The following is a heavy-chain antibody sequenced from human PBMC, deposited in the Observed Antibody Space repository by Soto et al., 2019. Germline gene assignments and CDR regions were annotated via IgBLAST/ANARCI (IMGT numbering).Heavy chain of an antibody. CDR1: GGTFSSYA. D-gene: IGHD2-15*01. V-gene: IGHV1-69*01. J-gene: IGHJ6*02. CDR3: ARYCSGGSCPNPYYYYGMDV. CDR2: IIPIFGTA. Sequence: QVQLVQSGAEVKKPGSSVKVSCKASGGTFSSYAISWVRQAPGQGLEWMGGIIPIFGTANYAQKFQGRVTITADESTSTAYMERSSLRSEDTAVYYCARYCSGGSCPNPYYYYGMDVWGQGTTVTVSS.